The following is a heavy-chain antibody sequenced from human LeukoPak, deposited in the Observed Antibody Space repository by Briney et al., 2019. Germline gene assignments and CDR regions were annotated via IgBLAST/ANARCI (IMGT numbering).Heavy chain of an antibody. Sequence: ASVKVSCKASGYTFASYVISWVRQAPGQGLEWMGWISAYSGNTNYAQKLQGRVTMTTDTSTSTAYMELRSLRSDDTAVYYCARANGNGDYDSLNYYYGMDVWGQGTTVTVSS. CDR1: GYTFASYV. V-gene: IGHV1-18*01. CDR2: ISAYSGNT. D-gene: IGHD4-17*01. CDR3: ARANGNGDYDSLNYYYGMDV. J-gene: IGHJ6*02.